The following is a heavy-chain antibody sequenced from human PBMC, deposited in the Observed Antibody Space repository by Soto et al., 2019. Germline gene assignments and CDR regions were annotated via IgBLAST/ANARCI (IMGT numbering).Heavy chain of an antibody. J-gene: IGHJ6*03. CDR1: GGSISSYY. V-gene: IGHV4-59*01. D-gene: IGHD2-15*01. CDR2: IYYSGST. Sequence: TVSGGSISSYYWSWIRQPPGKGLEWIGYIYYSGSTNYNPSLKSRVTISVDTSKNQFSLKLSSVTAADTAVYYCARSRIWYYMDVWGKGTTVTVSS. CDR3: ARSRIWYYMDV.